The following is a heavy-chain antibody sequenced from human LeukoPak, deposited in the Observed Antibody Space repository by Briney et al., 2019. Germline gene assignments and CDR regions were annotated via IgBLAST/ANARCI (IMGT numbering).Heavy chain of an antibody. CDR2: IYKSGSS. J-gene: IGHJ6*02. CDR3: ARARVDYYAMDV. CDR1: GGSISTYY. V-gene: IGHV4-4*07. Sequence: SETLSLTFSFSGGSISTYYWGWIRPSPGKGLGGIGRIYKSGSSNYNPSLKSRVSISVDTSKNQFSLRLSSVTTADTAVYYCARARVDYYAMDVWGQGTTVTVSS. D-gene: IGHD5-12*01.